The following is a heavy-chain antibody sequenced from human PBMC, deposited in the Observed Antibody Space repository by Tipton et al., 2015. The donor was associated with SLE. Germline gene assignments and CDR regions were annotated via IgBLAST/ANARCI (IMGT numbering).Heavy chain of an antibody. D-gene: IGHD3-3*01. J-gene: IGHJ3*02. CDR3: ATSLRFLEWLLPDAFDI. Sequence: QSGPEVKKPGSSVKVSCKASGGTFSSYAISWVRQAPGQGLEWMGGIIPIFGTANYAQKFQGRVTITADESTSTAYMELSSLRSEDTAVYYCATSLRFLEWLLPDAFDIWGQGTMVTVSS. CDR1: GGTFSSYA. CDR2: IIPIFGTA. V-gene: IGHV1-69*01.